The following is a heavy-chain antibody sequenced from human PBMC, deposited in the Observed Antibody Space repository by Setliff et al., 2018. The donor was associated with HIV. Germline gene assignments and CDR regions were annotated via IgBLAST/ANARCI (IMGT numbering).Heavy chain of an antibody. CDR1: GDSLNTYY. D-gene: IGHD3-3*01. CDR3: ARGNNDLESFDY. V-gene: IGHV4-4*07. Sequence: PSETLSLTCSVSGDSLNTYYWSWIRQSGGKGLEWIGRIYASGKTTFNPSLKSRVRMSVDTSKNQFSLKLTSMTASDTAVYYCARGNNDLESFDYWGQGALVTVSS. CDR2: IYASGKT. J-gene: IGHJ4*02.